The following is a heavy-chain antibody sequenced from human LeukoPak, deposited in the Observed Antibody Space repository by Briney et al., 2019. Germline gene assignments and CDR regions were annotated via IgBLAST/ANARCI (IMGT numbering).Heavy chain of an antibody. CDR2: INHSGST. J-gene: IGHJ4*02. Sequence: SETLSLTCAVYGGSFSGYYWSWIRQPPGKGLEWIGEINHSGSTNYNPSLKSRVTISVDTSKNQFSLKLSSVTAADTAVYYCARASVAGTNLKTFGYWGQGTLVTVSS. V-gene: IGHV4-34*01. CDR3: ARASVAGTNLKTFGY. D-gene: IGHD2-15*01. CDR1: GGSFSGYY.